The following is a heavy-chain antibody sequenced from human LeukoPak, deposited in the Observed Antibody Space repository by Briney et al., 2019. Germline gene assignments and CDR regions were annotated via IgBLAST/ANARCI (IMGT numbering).Heavy chain of an antibody. CDR1: GFTFSNYW. CDR2: ISTDGKST. Sequence: GGSLRLSCVASGFTFSNYWMLWVRQAPGKGPMWVSLISTDGKSTRYAESVKGRFTISRDNAKNALYLQMDILRVEDTALYFCVRDYQFIQEVWGQGTTVTVSS. V-gene: IGHV3-74*01. CDR3: VRDYQFIQEV. J-gene: IGHJ6*02. D-gene: IGHD2-2*01.